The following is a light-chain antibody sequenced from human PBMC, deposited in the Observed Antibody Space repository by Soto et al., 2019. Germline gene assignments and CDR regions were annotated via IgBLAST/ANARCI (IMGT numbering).Light chain of an antibody. J-gene: IGKJ1*01. V-gene: IGKV1-5*03. CDR3: QHYNSYSEA. Sequence: DIQMTQSPSTLSGSVGDRVTITCRASQTISSWLAWYQQKPGKAPKLLIYTASTLKSGVPSRFSGSGSGTEFTLTISSLQPDDFATYYCQHYNSYSEAFGQGTKVELK. CDR1: QTISSW. CDR2: TAS.